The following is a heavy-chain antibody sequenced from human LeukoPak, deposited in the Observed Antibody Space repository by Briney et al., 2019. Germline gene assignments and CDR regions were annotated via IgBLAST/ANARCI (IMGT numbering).Heavy chain of an antibody. J-gene: IGHJ4*02. D-gene: IGHD5-18*01. CDR2: IYSGGST. CDR3: AREIIQLPGYFDY. Sequence: GGSLRLSCAASGFTVSSNYMSWVRQAPGEGLEWVSVIYSGGSTYYADSVKGRFTISRDKSKNTLYLQMNSRRAEDTAVYYCAREIIQLPGYFDYWGQGTLVTVSS. CDR1: GFTVSSNY. V-gene: IGHV3-53*01.